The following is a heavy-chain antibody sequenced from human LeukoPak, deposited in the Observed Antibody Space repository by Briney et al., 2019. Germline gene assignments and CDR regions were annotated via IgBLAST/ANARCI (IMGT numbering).Heavy chain of an antibody. D-gene: IGHD3-16*01. CDR3: VRDYVWGTSEPDY. J-gene: IGHJ4*02. V-gene: IGHV3-9*01. CDR2: ISWNSGNI. Sequence: GGSRRLSCAASGFTFDDYAMHWVRQAPGKGLECVSGISWNSGNIGYADSVKGRFTISRDNAKNSLYLQMNSLRDEDTAIYYCVRDYVWGTSEPDYWGQGTMVTVSS. CDR1: GFTFDDYA.